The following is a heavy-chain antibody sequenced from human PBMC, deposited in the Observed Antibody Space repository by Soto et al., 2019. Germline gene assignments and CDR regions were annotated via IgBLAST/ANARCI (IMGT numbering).Heavy chain of an antibody. J-gene: IGHJ5*02. V-gene: IGHV5-51*01. D-gene: IGHD6-6*01. CDR2: IYPGDSDT. CDR3: ARNEGGIAARPCWFDP. CDR1: GYSFTSYW. Sequence: GESLKISCKGSGYSFTSYWIGWVRQMPGKGLGWMGIIYPGDSDTRYSPSFQGQVTISADKSISTAYLQWSSLKASDTAMYYCARNEGGIAARPCWFDPWGQGTLVTVSS.